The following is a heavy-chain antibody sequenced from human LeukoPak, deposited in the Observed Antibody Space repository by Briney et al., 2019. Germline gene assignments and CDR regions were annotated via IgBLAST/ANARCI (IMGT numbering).Heavy chain of an antibody. CDR3: AREYSSSSALDY. D-gene: IGHD6-6*01. J-gene: IGHJ4*02. V-gene: IGHV1-2*02. CDR1: GYTFTGYY. CDR2: INPNSGGT. Sequence: GASVKVSCKASGYTFTGYYMHWLRQAPGQGLEWMGWINPNSGGTNYAQKFQGRVTMTRDTSISTAYMELSRLRSDDTAVYYCAREYSSSSALDYWGQGTLVTVPS.